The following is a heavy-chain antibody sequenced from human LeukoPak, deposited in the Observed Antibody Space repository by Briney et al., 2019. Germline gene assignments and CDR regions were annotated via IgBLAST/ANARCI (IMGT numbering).Heavy chain of an antibody. V-gene: IGHV4-59*12. D-gene: IGHD2-15*01. CDR1: GGSISSYY. Sequence: PSETLSLTCTVSGGSISSYYWSWIRQPPGKGLEWIGYIYYSGSANYNPSLKSRVTISVDRSKNQFSLKLSSVTAADTAVYYCARGSCSGGRCSALGFDYWGQGTLVTVSS. CDR3: ARGSCSGGRCSALGFDY. CDR2: IYYSGSA. J-gene: IGHJ4*02.